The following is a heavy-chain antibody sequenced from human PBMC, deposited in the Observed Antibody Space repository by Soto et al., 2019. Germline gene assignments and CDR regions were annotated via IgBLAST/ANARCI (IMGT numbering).Heavy chain of an antibody. J-gene: IGHJ6*02. CDR2: INPSGGST. CDR1: GYTFTSYY. Sequence: ASVKVSCKASGYTFTSYYMHWVRQAPGQGLEWMGIINPSGGSTSYAQKFQGRVTMTRDTSTSTVYMELSSLRSEGTAVYYCARDRKYYYDSSGYLLYGMDVWGQGTTVTVSS. CDR3: ARDRKYYYDSSGYLLYGMDV. V-gene: IGHV1-46*01. D-gene: IGHD3-22*01.